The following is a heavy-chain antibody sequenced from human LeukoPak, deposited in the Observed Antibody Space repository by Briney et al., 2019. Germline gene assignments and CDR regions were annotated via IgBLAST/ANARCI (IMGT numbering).Heavy chain of an antibody. CDR1: GSSFSSYW. V-gene: IGHV3-7*01. CDR2: IKYDGTHK. CDR3: ASSHDSSGND. J-gene: IGHJ4*02. D-gene: IGHD3-22*01. Sequence: GGSLRLSCVASGSSFSSYWMAWVRQAPGKRLEWVANIKYDGTHKFYADSVKGRFNISRDNAKNSLFLEMNSLRADDTAVYFCASSHDSSGNDWGQGTLVTVSS.